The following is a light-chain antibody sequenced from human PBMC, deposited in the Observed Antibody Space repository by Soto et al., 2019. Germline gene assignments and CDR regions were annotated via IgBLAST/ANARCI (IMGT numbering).Light chain of an antibody. CDR3: QQSYSTPRYT. J-gene: IGKJ2*01. Sequence: DIQMTQSPSSLSGSVGDRVTITCGASQSISSYLNWYQQKPGKAPKLLIYAASSLQSGVPSRFSGSGSGTDFTLTISSLQPEDFATYYCQQSYSTPRYTFGQGTKLEIK. CDR2: AAS. V-gene: IGKV1-39*01. CDR1: QSISSY.